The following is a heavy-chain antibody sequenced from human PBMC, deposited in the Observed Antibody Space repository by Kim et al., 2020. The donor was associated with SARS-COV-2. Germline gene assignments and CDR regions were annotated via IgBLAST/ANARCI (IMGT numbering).Heavy chain of an antibody. CDR1: GFTFGDYW. J-gene: IGHJ3*02. D-gene: IGHD2-2*01. V-gene: IGHV3-7*01. CDR2: IKEGGSEK. CDR3: ARCWARAIGCSGAFDI. Sequence: GGSLRLSCAASGFTFGDYWMGWVRQAPGKGLEWVANIKEGGSEKYYVDSVKGRFTISRDNAKSSLDLQMNSLRAEDTAVYYCARCWARAIGCSGAFDIWGQGTVVTVSS.